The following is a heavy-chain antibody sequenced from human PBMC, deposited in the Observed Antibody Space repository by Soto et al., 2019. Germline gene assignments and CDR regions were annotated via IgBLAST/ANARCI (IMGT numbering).Heavy chain of an antibody. D-gene: IGHD6-19*01. CDR3: ARAVTWGLDI. CDR1: GFTFSLYS. Sequence: EVQLVESGGGLVQPGGSLRLSCAASGFTFSLYSMSWVRQAPGKGLEWVSYISRSSTGIHYADSVKGRFTIARDDATNSMHLQMNRLRDGDTVVYYGARAVTWGLDIWGQGTTVSISS. J-gene: IGHJ6*02. V-gene: IGHV3-48*02. CDR2: ISRSSTGI.